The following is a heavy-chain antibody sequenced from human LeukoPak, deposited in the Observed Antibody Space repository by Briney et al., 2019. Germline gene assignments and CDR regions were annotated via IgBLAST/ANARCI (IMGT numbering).Heavy chain of an antibody. D-gene: IGHD6-19*01. V-gene: IGHV3-43*02. J-gene: IGHJ4*02. CDR3: AKDILSWYSSGSGP. CDR1: GFTFDDYA. Sequence: GGSLRLSCAASGFTFDDYAMHWVRQAPGKGLEWVSLISGDGGSTYSANSVKGRFTISRDNSKNSLYLQMNSLRTEDTALYYCAKDILSWYSSGSGPWGQGTLVTVSS. CDR2: ISGDGGST.